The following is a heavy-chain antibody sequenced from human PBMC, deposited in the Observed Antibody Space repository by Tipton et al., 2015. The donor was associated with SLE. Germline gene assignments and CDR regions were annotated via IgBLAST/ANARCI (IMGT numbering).Heavy chain of an antibody. J-gene: IGHJ2*01. CDR3: ARDAKCPITSAEYFDL. V-gene: IGHV4-31*03. CDR1: GGSISSGGYY. CDR2: TYYSGNT. Sequence: TLSLTCTVSGGSISSGGYYWSWIRQHPGKGLEWIGYTYYSGNTYYNPSLKSRVTISVDTSENQFSLKLRSVTAADTAVYYCARDAKCPITSAEYFDLWGRGTPVTVSS. D-gene: IGHD5-12*01.